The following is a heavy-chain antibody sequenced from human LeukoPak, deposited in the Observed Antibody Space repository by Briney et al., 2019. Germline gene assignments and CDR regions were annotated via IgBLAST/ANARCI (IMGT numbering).Heavy chain of an antibody. CDR3: ARAGGADSPQDLDY. CDR1: GASLSTYC. D-gene: IGHD3-22*01. J-gene: IGHJ4*02. V-gene: IGHV4-34*01. Sequence: SETLSLTCAVSGASLSTYCWSWIRQPPEKGLEWVGEIDQSGSTNYNPSLNSRVAISVDTSRNQFSLRLTSVSAADTAVYYCARAGGADSPQDLDYWGQGILVTVCS. CDR2: IDQSGST.